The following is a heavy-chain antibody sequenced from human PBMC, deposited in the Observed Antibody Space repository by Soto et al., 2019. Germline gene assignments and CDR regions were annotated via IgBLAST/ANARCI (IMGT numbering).Heavy chain of an antibody. CDR3: ARFIRRPAFDI. Sequence: QVQLQESGPGLVKPSQTLSLTCTVSGGSISSDVYYWSWIRQPPGKGLECIGYIYYSGNTYYNPSLKSRFTISVDTSKNQFSLKLRSVTAADTAVYYCARFIRRPAFDIWGQGTMVTVSS. V-gene: IGHV4-30-4*01. D-gene: IGHD3-16*02. J-gene: IGHJ3*02. CDR2: IYYSGNT. CDR1: GGSISSDVYY.